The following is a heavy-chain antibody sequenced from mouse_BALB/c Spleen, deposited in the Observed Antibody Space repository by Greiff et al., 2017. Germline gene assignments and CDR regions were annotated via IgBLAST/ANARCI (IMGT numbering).Heavy chain of an antibody. CDR3: ARRTVHWYFDV. J-gene: IGHJ1*01. CDR1: GYSITSGYY. Sequence: EVQLQQSGPGLVKPSQSLSLTCSVTGYSITSGYYWNWIRQFPGNKLEWMGYISYDGSNNYNPSLKNRISITRDTSKNQFFLKLNSVTTEDTATYYCARRTVHWYFDVWGAGTTGTVSS. CDR2: ISYDGSN. D-gene: IGHD1-1*01. V-gene: IGHV3-6*02.